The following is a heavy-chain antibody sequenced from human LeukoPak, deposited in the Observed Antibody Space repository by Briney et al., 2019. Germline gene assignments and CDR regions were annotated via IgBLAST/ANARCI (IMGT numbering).Heavy chain of an antibody. V-gene: IGHV3-11*01. CDR3: ARDVLRYSNVFDP. D-gene: IGHD3-9*01. Sequence: GGSLRLSCAASGFTFSDYYMTWMRQAPGKGLEWVSYISGSGSTIYYADSVRGRFTISRDNAESSLSLQMNSLRAEDTAVYYCARDVLRYSNVFDPWGQGTLVTVSS. CDR1: GFTFSDYY. J-gene: IGHJ5*02. CDR2: ISGSGSTI.